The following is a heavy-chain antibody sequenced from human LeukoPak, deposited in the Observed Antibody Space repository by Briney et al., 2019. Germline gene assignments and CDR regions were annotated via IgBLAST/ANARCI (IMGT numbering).Heavy chain of an antibody. CDR3: AKDYGYSYGSDAFDI. J-gene: IGHJ3*02. D-gene: IGHD5-18*01. CDR2: ISSSGSSI. V-gene: IGHV3-48*03. Sequence: GGSLRLSCAASGFTFSSYEMNWVRQAPGKGLEWVSYISSSGSSIYYADSVKGRFTISRDNAKNSLYLQMNSLRAEDTALYYCAKDYGYSYGSDAFDIWGQGTMVTVSS. CDR1: GFTFSSYE.